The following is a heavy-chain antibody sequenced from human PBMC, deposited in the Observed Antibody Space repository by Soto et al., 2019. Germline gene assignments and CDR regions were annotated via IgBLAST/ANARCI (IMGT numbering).Heavy chain of an antibody. V-gene: IGHV1-18*01. CDR1: GYTFTTYG. CDR3: ARDVGDVSSSYNDAFDM. CDR2: ITAYNGNT. D-gene: IGHD3-22*01. Sequence: QVQMVQSGAEVKKPGASVKVSCKASGYTFTTYGISWVRQAPGQGLEWMGWITAYNGNTNYAQKVQGRVTMTTDTSTSTAYMELRSLRYDDTAVYYCARDVGDVSSSYNDAFDMWGQGQWSPSLQ. J-gene: IGHJ3*02.